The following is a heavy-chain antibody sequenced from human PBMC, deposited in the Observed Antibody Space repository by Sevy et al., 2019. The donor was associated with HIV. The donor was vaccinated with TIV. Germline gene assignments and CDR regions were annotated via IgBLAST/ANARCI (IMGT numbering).Heavy chain of an antibody. J-gene: IGHJ4*02. CDR2: ISAYNGNT. CDR1: GYTFTSYG. Sequence: VSVKVSCKASGYTFTSYGISWVRQAPGQGLEWMGWISAYNGNTNYAQKLQGRVTMTTDTSTSTAYMELRSLRSDDTAVDYCARVVVAAAGSDYFDYWGQGTLVTVSS. D-gene: IGHD6-13*01. CDR3: ARVVVAAAGSDYFDY. V-gene: IGHV1-18*01.